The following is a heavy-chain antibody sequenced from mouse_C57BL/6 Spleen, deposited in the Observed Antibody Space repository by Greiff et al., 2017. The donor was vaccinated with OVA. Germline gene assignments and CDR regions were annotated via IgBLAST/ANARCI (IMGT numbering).Heavy chain of an antibody. CDR3: TRGIYYYGSSPHWYFDV. Sequence: QVQLQQSGAELVRPGASVTLSCKASGYTFTDYEMHWVKQTPVHGLEWIGAIDPETGGTAYNQKFKGKAILTADKSSSTAYMELRILTSEDSAVYYCTRGIYYYGSSPHWYFDVWGTGTTVTVSS. CDR2: IDPETGGT. V-gene: IGHV1-15*01. CDR1: GYTFTDYE. D-gene: IGHD1-1*01. J-gene: IGHJ1*03.